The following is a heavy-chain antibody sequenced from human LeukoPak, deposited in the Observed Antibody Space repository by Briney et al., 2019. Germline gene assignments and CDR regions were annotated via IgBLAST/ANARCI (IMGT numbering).Heavy chain of an antibody. V-gene: IGHV3-30*18. CDR3: AKGITIFGVALGY. Sequence: PGGSLRLSCAASGFTFSSYGMHWVRQAPGKGLEWVAVISYDGSNKYYADSVKGRFTISRDNSKNTLYLQMNSLRAEDTAVYYCAKGITIFGVALGYWGQGTLVTVSS. D-gene: IGHD3-3*01. CDR2: ISYDGSNK. CDR1: GFTFSSYG. J-gene: IGHJ4*02.